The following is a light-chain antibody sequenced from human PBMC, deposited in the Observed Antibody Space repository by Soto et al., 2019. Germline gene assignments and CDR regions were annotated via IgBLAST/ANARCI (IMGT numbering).Light chain of an antibody. Sequence: SYELTQPPSVSVAPGQTARMTCGGNNIGSKGVHWYQQKPGQAPVLVVYDDSDRPSGIPERFSGSNSGNTATLTISRIEAGDEADYYCQVWDSRSDHVVFGGGTKLTVL. V-gene: IGLV3-21*02. CDR2: DDS. J-gene: IGLJ2*01. CDR3: QVWDSRSDHVV. CDR1: NIGSKG.